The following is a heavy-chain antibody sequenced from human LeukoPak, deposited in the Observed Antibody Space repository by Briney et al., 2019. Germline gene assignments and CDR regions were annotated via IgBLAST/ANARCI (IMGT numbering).Heavy chain of an antibody. V-gene: IGHV4-34*01. CDR1: GGSFSGYY. CDR2: VNHSGST. CDR3: ARGIRSAYYYGSGSYYFYFDY. J-gene: IGHJ4*02. Sequence: SETLSLTCAVYGGSFSGYYWSWIRQPPGKGLEWIGEVNHSGSTNYNPSLKRRVTISVDTSKNQFSLKLSSVTAADTAVYHCARGIRSAYYYGSGSYYFYFDYWGQGTLVPVSS. D-gene: IGHD3-10*01.